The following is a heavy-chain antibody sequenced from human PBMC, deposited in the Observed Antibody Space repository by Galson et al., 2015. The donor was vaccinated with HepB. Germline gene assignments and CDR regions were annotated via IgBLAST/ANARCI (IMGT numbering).Heavy chain of an antibody. Sequence: SLRLSCAASGFTFSDYYMSWIRQVPGKGLEWVSYIDSRDGYTNYADSAKGRFTISRDNARNSLFLQMNSLRAEDTAMYYCARSKATSKAAGLDFDLWGRGTLVIVSS. D-gene: IGHD6-25*01. CDR1: GFTFSDYY. CDR2: IDSRDGYT. V-gene: IGHV3-11*06. CDR3: ARSKATSKAAGLDFDL. J-gene: IGHJ4*02.